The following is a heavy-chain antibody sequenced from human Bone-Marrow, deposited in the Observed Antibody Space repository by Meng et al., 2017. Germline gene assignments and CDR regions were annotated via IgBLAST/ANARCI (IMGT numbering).Heavy chain of an antibody. Sequence: GESLKISCAASGFTFSNAWMSWVRQAPGKGLEWVGRIKRNSDGGTIDYAAPVKGRLTISRDDSKNTLYLQMDSLITEDTAVYFCATGAAAADHWGQGTLVTVSS. CDR3: ATGAAAADH. V-gene: IGHV3-15*01. J-gene: IGHJ4*02. D-gene: IGHD6-13*01. CDR2: IKRNSDGGTI. CDR1: GFTFSNAW.